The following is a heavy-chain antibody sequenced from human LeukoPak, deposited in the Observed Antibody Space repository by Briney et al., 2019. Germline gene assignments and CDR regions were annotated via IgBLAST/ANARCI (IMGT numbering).Heavy chain of an antibody. J-gene: IGHJ4*02. CDR3: ARDIGIGPDGPPDY. V-gene: IGHV1-8*02. CDR2: MNPNSGNT. CDR1: GYTFTSYG. Sequence: AASVKVSCKASGYTFTSYGISWVRQAPGQGLEWMGWMNPNSGNTGYAQKFQGRVTMTRNTSISTAYMELSRLRSDDTAMYYCARDIGIGPDGPPDYWGQGTLVTVSS. D-gene: IGHD1-26*01.